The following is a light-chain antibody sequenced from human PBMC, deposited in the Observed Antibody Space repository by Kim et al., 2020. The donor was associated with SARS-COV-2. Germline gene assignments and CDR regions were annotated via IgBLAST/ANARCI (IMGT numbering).Light chain of an antibody. J-gene: IGKJ1*01. CDR3: QQGYSTPPT. CDR1: QAISRY. CDR2: AAS. Sequence: ASVVDSVTITCRARQAISRYLNWYQQKPGKAPHLLIYAASSLQSGVPSRFSGRGSATDFTLTISSLQPEDFATYYCQQGYSTPPTFGQGTKVEIK. V-gene: IGKV1-39*01.